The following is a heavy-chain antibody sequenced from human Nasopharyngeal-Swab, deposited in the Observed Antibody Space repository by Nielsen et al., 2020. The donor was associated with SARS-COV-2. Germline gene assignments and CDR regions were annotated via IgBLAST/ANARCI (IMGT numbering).Heavy chain of an antibody. J-gene: IGHJ4*02. CDR3: AIPRSPGIAAAGYFDY. CDR2: INPSGGST. Sequence: ASVKVSCKASGYTFTSYYMHWVRQAPGQGLEWMGIINPSGGSTSYAQKFQGRVTITADESTSTAYMELSSLRSEDTAVYYCAIPRSPGIAAAGYFDYWGQGTLVTVSS. D-gene: IGHD6-13*01. CDR1: GYTFTSYY. V-gene: IGHV1-46*01.